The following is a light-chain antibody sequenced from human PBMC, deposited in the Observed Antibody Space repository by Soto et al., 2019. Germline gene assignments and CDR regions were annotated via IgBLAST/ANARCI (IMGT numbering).Light chain of an antibody. CDR1: QSISDR. CDR3: QHYGYVWT. J-gene: IGKJ1*01. CDR2: DAS. V-gene: IGKV1-5*01. Sequence: DLQMTQSPSTLSASLGDRVTITCRASQSISDRLAWYQHKPGEAPKVLIFDASRFEAGVPSRFSGSGSGTEFSLTISSLQPDDLGTYYCQHYGYVWTFGQGTKVEI.